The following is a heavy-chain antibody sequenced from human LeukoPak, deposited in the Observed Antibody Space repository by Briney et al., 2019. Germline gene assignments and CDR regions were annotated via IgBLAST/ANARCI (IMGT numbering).Heavy chain of an antibody. CDR1: GGSFSGYY. Sequence: SETLSLTCAVYGGSFSGYYWSWIRQPPGKGPEWIGEINHSGSTNYNPSLKSRVTISVDTSKNQFSLKLSSVTAADTAVHYCARGRDLLWFGEPTLDYWGQGTLVTVSS. V-gene: IGHV4-34*01. CDR2: INHSGST. D-gene: IGHD3-10*01. J-gene: IGHJ4*02. CDR3: ARGRDLLWFGEPTLDY.